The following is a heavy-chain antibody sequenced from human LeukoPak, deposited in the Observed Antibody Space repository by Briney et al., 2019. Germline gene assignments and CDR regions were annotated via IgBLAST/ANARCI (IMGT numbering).Heavy chain of an antibody. CDR2: ISAYHRNT. D-gene: IGHD3-22*01. J-gene: IGHJ4*02. Sequence: ASVSVSCMASGYTFTSYGISWVRQAPGEGGEWGGWISAYHRNTNYAQKLQRRLTMTTDTSTSTAYMELRSLRSDDTAVYYCARAEAYYYDSSGYPVGYWGQGTLVTVSS. CDR3: ARAEAYYYDSSGYPVGY. V-gene: IGHV1-18*01. CDR1: GYTFTSYG.